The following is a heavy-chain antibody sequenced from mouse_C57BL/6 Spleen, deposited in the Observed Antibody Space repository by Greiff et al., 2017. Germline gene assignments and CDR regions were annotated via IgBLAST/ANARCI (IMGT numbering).Heavy chain of an antibody. CDR2: IDPSDSYT. D-gene: IGHD1-1*01. Sequence: QVQLKQPGAELVKPGASVKLSCKASGYTFTSYWMQWVKQRPGQGLEWIGEIDPSDSYTNYNQKFKGKATLTVDTSSSTAYMQLSSLTSEDSAVYYCARPYYGSSHWYFDVWGTGTTVTVSS. V-gene: IGHV1-50*01. J-gene: IGHJ1*03. CDR1: GYTFTSYW. CDR3: ARPYYGSSHWYFDV.